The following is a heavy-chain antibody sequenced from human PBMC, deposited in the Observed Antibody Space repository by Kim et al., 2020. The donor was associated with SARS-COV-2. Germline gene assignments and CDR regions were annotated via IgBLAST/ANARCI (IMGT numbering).Heavy chain of an antibody. D-gene: IGHD4-17*01. J-gene: IGHJ4*02. Sequence: ADSVKGRFTISRNNAKNTLYLQMNSLRAEDTAVYYCAKEARTTVTKGVDYWGQGTLVTVSS. V-gene: IGHV3-30*02. CDR3: AKEARTTVTKGVDY.